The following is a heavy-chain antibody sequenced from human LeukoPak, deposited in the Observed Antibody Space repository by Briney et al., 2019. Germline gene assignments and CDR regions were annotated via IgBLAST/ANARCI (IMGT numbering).Heavy chain of an antibody. V-gene: IGHV4-34*01. J-gene: IGHJ4*02. CDR2: INHSGST. Sequence: PSETLSLTCAVYGGSFSGYYWSWIRQPPGKGLEWIGEINHSGSTNYNPSLKSRVTISVDTSKNQFSLKLNSVTAADMAVYYCARPIASRSPFDYWGQGTLVTVSS. D-gene: IGHD6-6*01. CDR1: GGSFSGYY. CDR3: ARPIASRSPFDY.